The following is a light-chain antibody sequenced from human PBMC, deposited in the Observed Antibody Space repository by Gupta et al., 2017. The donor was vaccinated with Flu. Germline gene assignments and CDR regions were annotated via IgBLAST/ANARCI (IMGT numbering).Light chain of an antibody. CDR1: QSVSSNF. Sequence: TATISCRASQSVSSNFFAWYQLKPGQAPRLLISGASTRATGIPDRFSGSGSGTAFTLTIARLEPEDFAVYYCQQYGGSLPVTFGGGTKVEV. CDR3: QQYGGSLPVT. V-gene: IGKV3-20*01. CDR2: GAS. J-gene: IGKJ4*01.